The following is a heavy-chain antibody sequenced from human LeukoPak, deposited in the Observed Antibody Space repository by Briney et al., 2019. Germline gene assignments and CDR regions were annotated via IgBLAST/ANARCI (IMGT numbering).Heavy chain of an antibody. CDR2: ISSSSSTI. D-gene: IGHD3-22*01. Sequence: GGSLRLSCAASGFTFSSYSMYWVRQAPGKGLEWVSYISSSSSTIYYADSVESRFTISRDNAKNSLYLQMNSLRAEDTAVYYCAREGNYDSSGYFFDYWGQGTLITVSS. V-gene: IGHV3-48*01. J-gene: IGHJ4*02. CDR3: AREGNYDSSGYFFDY. CDR1: GFTFSSYS.